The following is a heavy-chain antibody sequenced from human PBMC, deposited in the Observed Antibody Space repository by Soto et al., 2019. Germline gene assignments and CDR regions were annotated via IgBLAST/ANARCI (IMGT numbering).Heavy chain of an antibody. Sequence: ASEKVSCKVSGYTLTELSMHWVRQAPGKGLEWMGGFDPEDGETIYAQKFQGRVTMTEDTSTDTAYMELSSLRSEDTAVYYCATEGTGTTYNWFDPWGQGTLVTVSS. V-gene: IGHV1-24*01. J-gene: IGHJ5*02. CDR1: GYTLTELS. CDR3: ATEGTGTTYNWFDP. CDR2: FDPEDGET. D-gene: IGHD1-1*01.